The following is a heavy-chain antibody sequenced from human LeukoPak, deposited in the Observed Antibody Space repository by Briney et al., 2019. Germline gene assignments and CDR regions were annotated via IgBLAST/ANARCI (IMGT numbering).Heavy chain of an antibody. V-gene: IGHV1-2*02. CDR3: VRDLVTTGPYGMDV. Sequence: ASVKVSCKASGYTFTNYYIHWVRQAPGHGLEWMGAINHSSGGTNSAQKFQGRVSMTRDTSISTAYMEVSRPRSDDTAVFYCVRDLVTTGPYGMDVWGQGTTVTVSS. D-gene: IGHD4-17*01. CDR1: GYTFTNYY. J-gene: IGHJ6*02. CDR2: INHSSGGT.